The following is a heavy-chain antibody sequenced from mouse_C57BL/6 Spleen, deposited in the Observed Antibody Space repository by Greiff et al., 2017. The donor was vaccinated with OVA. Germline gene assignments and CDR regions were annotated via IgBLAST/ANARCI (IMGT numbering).Heavy chain of an antibody. J-gene: IGHJ1*03. V-gene: IGHV3-6*01. CDR1: GYSITSGYY. D-gene: IGHD1-1*01. Sequence: DVQLQESGPGLVKPSQSLSLTCSVTGYSITSGYYWNWIRQFPGNKLEWMGYISYDGSNNYNPSLKNRISITRDTSKNQFFLKLNSVTTEDTATYYCARGDYYGSSYEYFDVWGTGTTVTVSS. CDR2: ISYDGSN. CDR3: ARGDYYGSSYEYFDV.